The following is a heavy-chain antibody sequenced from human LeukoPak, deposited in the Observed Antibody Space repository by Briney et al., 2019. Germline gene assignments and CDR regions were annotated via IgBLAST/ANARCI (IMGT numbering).Heavy chain of an antibody. J-gene: IGHJ6*03. Sequence: PGTSLRLSCSASGFTFSTYAMHWVRQAPGKGLEWLGVIAYDATKKYSADSLKGRVTISRDNSKNSLYLHMNNLRPEDTAVYFCARDGVTTITFGFYMDVWGEGTTVIVS. CDR2: IAYDATKK. CDR1: GFTFSTYA. D-gene: IGHD5-12*01. V-gene: IGHV3-30*03. CDR3: ARDGVTTITFGFYMDV.